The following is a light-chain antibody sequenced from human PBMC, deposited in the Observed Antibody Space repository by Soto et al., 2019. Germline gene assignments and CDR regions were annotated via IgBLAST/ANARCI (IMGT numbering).Light chain of an antibody. V-gene: IGKV3-20*01. J-gene: IGKJ1*01. CDR1: QSVSSSY. CDR2: GAS. CDR3: QQYGSSPRT. Sequence: EIALMQSPGTLSLSPGERATLSCRASQSVSSSYLAWYQQKPGQAPRLLIYGASSRATGIPDRFSGSGSGTDFTLTISRLEPEDFAVYYCQQYGSSPRTFGQGTKVDIK.